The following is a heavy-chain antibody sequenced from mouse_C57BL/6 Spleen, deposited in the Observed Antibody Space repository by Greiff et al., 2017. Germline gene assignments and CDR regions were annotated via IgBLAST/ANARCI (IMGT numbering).Heavy chain of an antibody. CDR1: GYTFTSYW. CDR3: ARSYGSRHFDV. V-gene: IGHV1-55*01. CDR2: IYPGSGST. J-gene: IGHJ1*03. Sequence: VQLQESGAELVKPGASVKMSCKASGYTFTSYWITWVKQRPGQGLEWIGDIYPGSGSTNYNEKFKSKATLTVDTSSSTAYMQLSSLTSEDSAVYYCARSYGSRHFDVWGTGTTVTVSS. D-gene: IGHD1-1*01.